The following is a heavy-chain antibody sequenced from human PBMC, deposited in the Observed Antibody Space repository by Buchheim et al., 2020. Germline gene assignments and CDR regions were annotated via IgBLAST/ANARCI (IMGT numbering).Heavy chain of an antibody. CDR1: GFIFSIYA. Sequence: EVQLLESGGGLVQPGGSLRLSCAASGFIFSIYASSWVRQATWKGLEWVSAIIGSGGSISNADSVKGRFTFPRDNSKNTLHLQMNSLRAEDTAVYYCAVPSGDYFPIDYWGQGTL. V-gene: IGHV3-23*01. CDR3: AVPSGDYFPIDY. D-gene: IGHD4-17*01. J-gene: IGHJ4*02. CDR2: IIGSGGSI.